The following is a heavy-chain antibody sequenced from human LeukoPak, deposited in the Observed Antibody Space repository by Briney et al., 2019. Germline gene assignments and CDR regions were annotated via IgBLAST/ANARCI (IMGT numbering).Heavy chain of an antibody. CDR1: GGSITSGGYL. D-gene: IGHD3-10*01. CDR3: ARPRSRWFGELYWAPHAFDI. V-gene: IGHV4-34*01. CDR2: INHSGST. Sequence: PSETLSLTCSVSGGSITSGGYLWSWIRQNPGKGLEWIGEINHSGSTNYNPSLKSRVTISVDTSKNQFSLKLSSVTAADTAVYYCARPRSRWFGELYWAPHAFDIWGQGTMVTVSS. J-gene: IGHJ3*02.